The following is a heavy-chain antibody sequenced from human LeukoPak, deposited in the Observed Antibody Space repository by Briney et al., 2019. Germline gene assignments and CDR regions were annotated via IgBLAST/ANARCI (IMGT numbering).Heavy chain of an antibody. Sequence: SETLSLTCAVYGGSFSGYYWSWIRQPPGEGLEWIGEINHSGSTNYNPSLKSRVTISVDTSKNQFSLKLSSVTAADTAVYYCARRPTQLLGEFDYWGQGTLVTVSS. CDR1: GGSFSGYY. J-gene: IGHJ4*02. D-gene: IGHD3-10*01. CDR3: ARRPTQLLGEFDY. CDR2: INHSGST. V-gene: IGHV4-34*01.